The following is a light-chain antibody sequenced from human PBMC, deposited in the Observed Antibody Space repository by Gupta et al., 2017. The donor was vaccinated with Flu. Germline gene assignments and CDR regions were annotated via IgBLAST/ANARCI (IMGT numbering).Light chain of an antibody. J-gene: IGKJ2*01. CDR2: EAS. V-gene: IGKV1-33*01. Sequence: DGQITQVPHSLSASVGDRVTLTCQASQETKKFLNWFQQKPGQAPRILIYEASNLKAGVPSRFSGGGSGTHFTFPIDSLLPEDVATYYCQQFDNLPYTFGLGTKLE. CDR3: QQFDNLPYT. CDR1: QETKKF.